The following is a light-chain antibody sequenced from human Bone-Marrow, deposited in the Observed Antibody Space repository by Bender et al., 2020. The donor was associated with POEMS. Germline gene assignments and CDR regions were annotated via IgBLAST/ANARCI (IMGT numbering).Light chain of an antibody. CDR3: QSWGSNTAV. Sequence: SYELTQPPSVSVSPGQTATITCSGEKLGEEYACWYQQKPGQSPVVVIYPDNKRPSGIPERFSGSNSGNTATLTISGTQALDEADYYCQSWGSNTAVFGGGTKLTVL. V-gene: IGLV3-1*01. CDR2: PDN. J-gene: IGLJ2*01. CDR1: KLGEEY.